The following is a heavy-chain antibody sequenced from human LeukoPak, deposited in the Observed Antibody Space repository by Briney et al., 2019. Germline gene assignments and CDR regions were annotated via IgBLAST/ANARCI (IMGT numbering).Heavy chain of an antibody. CDR2: ICVSGGCT. Sequence: GGSLRLSCAASGFTFSSYAMSWVRQAPGKGLEWVSTICVSGGCTYYADSVKGRFTISRDNSRNTLSLQMNSLRVEDAALYYCAKHDLSGSYFVYWGQGTLVTVSS. J-gene: IGHJ4*02. CDR3: AKHDLSGSYFVY. D-gene: IGHD3-10*01. CDR1: GFTFSSYA. V-gene: IGHV3-23*01.